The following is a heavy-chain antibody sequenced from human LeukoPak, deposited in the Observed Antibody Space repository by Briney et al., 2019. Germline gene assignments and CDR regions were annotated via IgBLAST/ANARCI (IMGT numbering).Heavy chain of an antibody. J-gene: IGHJ3*02. D-gene: IGHD2-21*02. CDR1: GGSIGSHY. V-gene: IGHV4-59*11. CDR2: IFHSGIT. Sequence: NPSETLSLTCTVSGGSIGSHYWNWLRQPPGKGLEWIGHIFHSGITNYKASLESRVTISVDTSKNQFFLKLHSVTADDTAVYYCARDIQQFGGDGNALDIWGQGARVTVSS. CDR3: ARDIQQFGGDGNALDI.